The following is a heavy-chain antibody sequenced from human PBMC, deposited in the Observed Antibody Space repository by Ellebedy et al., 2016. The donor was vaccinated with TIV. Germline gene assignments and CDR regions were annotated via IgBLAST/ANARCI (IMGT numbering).Heavy chain of an antibody. V-gene: IGHV1-18*04. Sequence: AASVKVSCKTSGYTFTSYGNSWVRQAPGQGLEWMGWISAYNGNTNYAQMLQGRVTMTTDTFTSTAYMELRSLRSDDTAVYYCARYCNSTTCSNWFDPWGQGTLVTVSS. CDR1: GYTFTSYG. CDR3: ARYCNSTTCSNWFDP. D-gene: IGHD2-2*01. CDR2: ISAYNGNT. J-gene: IGHJ5*02.